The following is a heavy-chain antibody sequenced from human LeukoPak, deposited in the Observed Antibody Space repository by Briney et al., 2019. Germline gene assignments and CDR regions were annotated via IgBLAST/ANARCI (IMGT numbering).Heavy chain of an antibody. V-gene: IGHV1-18*01. Sequence: ASVKVSCKASGYTFTSYGISWVRHAPGQGLEWMGWISAYNGNTNYAQKLQGRVTMTTDTSTSTAYMELRSLRSDDTAVYYCAMIGGGSGSLNWFDPWGQGTLVTVSS. J-gene: IGHJ5*02. CDR2: ISAYNGNT. CDR1: GYTFTSYG. CDR3: AMIGGGSGSLNWFDP. D-gene: IGHD3-10*01.